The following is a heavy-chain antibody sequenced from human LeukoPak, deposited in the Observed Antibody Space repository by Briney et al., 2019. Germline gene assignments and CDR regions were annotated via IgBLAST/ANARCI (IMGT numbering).Heavy chain of an antibody. CDR1: RFTFSSYT. CDR3: ARHRFVVGATDAFDI. D-gene: IGHD1-26*01. Sequence: GGSLRLSCAASRFTFSSYTMNWVRQAPGKGLEWVSSISSSSSYIYYADSVKGRFIISRDNAKNSLYLQMNSLRAEDTAVYYCARHRFVVGATDAFDIWGQGTMVTASS. CDR2: ISSSSSYI. V-gene: IGHV3-21*01. J-gene: IGHJ3*02.